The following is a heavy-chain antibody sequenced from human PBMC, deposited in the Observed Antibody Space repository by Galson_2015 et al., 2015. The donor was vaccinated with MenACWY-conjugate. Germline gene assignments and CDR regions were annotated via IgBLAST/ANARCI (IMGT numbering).Heavy chain of an antibody. Sequence: SETLSLTCTVPGGSMSSSSYHWGWIRQPPGKGLEWIGSISYTGITFYNPSLKSRVTISVDTSKNQFSLKLSSVTAADTAVYYCARGAIFLSYWGQGTLVTVSS. J-gene: IGHJ4*02. V-gene: IGHV4-39*07. CDR2: ISYTGIT. CDR1: GGSMSSSSYH. D-gene: IGHD2-21*01. CDR3: ARGAIFLSY.